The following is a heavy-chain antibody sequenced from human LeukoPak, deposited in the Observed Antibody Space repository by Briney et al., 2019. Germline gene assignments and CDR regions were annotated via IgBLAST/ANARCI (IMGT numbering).Heavy chain of an antibody. D-gene: IGHD6-13*01. CDR3: ARDLRGVAQDAFDI. J-gene: IGHJ3*02. V-gene: IGHV4-31*03. Sequence: PSQTLSLTCTVSGGSISSGGYYWSWIRQHPGKGLEWIGYIYYSGSTYYNPSLKSRVTISVDTSKNQFSLKLSSVTAADTAVYYCARDLRGVAQDAFDIWGQGTMVTVSS. CDR1: GGSISSGGYY. CDR2: IYYSGST.